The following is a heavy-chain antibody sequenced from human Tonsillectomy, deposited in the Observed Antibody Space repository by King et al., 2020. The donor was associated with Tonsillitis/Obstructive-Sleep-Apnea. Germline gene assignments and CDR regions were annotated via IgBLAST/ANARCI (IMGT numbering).Heavy chain of an antibody. CDR1: GFTFSTYA. J-gene: IGHJ4*02. Sequence: VQLVESGGGVVQPGRSLRLSCAASGFTFSTYAIHWVRQAPGKGLEWVAFISYDGSNKYYADSVKGRFTISRDNSKDTLYLQMNSLRREDTAVYYCARCSSNFCFFDYWGQGTLVTVSS. D-gene: IGHD2-2*01. CDR2: ISYDGSNK. V-gene: IGHV3-30*04. CDR3: ARCSSNFCFFDY.